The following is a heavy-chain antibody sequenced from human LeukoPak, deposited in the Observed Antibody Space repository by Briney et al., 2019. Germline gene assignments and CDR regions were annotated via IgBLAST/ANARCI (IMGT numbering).Heavy chain of an antibody. CDR3: ARRPYFDSPTIAFDI. D-gene: IGHD3-9*01. J-gene: IGHJ3*02. V-gene: IGHV4-34*01. Sequence: PSETLSLTCAVYGGSFSGYYWSWIRQPPGKGLEWIGEINRSGSTNYNPSLKSRVTISVDTSKNQFSLKLSSMTAADTAVYYCARRPYFDSPTIAFDIWGQGTMVTVSS. CDR1: GGSFSGYY. CDR2: INRSGST.